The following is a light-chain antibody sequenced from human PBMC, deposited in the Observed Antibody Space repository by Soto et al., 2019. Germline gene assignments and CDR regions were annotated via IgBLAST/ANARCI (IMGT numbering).Light chain of an antibody. CDR1: QSVNSN. J-gene: IGKJ2*01. V-gene: IGKV3-15*01. CDR2: GAY. CDR3: QQYKNWPPMYT. Sequence: EIVMTQSPATLSVSPGERATLSCRASQSVNSNLAWYQQKPGQAPRLLIYGAYTRATGNPAMFSGSGSGTEFTLTISSLQSEDFAVYSCQQYKNWPPMYTFGQGTKLEIK.